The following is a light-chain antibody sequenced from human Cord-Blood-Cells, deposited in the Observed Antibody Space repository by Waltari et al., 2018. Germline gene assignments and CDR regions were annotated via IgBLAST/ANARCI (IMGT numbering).Light chain of an antibody. J-gene: IGKJ3*01. V-gene: IGKV1-8*01. Sequence: AIRMTQSPSSSSASPGDRVTTTCRASQGISSYLAWYQQKPGKAPKLLIYAASTLQSGVPSRFSGSGSGTDFTLTISCLQSEDFATYYCQQYYSYPFTFGPGTKVDIK. CDR3: QQYYSYPFT. CDR1: QGISSY. CDR2: AAS.